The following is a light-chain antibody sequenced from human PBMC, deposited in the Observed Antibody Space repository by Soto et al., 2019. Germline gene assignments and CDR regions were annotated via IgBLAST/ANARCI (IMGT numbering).Light chain of an antibody. Sequence: EVVMTQSPATLSVSLGDRATLSCRASQSVSSNLAWYQQKPGQAPRLLIYRASTRATGIPARFSGSGSGTDFTLTISSLEPEDFAVYYCQQRSKWPLTFGGGTKVDIK. J-gene: IGKJ4*01. CDR2: RAS. CDR1: QSVSSN. V-gene: IGKV3-11*01. CDR3: QQRSKWPLT.